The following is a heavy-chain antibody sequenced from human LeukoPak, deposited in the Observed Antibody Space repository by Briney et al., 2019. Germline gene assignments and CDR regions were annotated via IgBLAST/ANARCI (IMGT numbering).Heavy chain of an antibody. CDR3: AKYARSGYYYGALGSFDY. CDR2: ISDSGDRT. J-gene: IGHJ4*02. Sequence: QPGGSLRLSCAASGFTFTSNAMSWVRQAPGKGLEWVSGISDSGDRTYYADSVKGRFTISRDNSKNTLYLQMNSLRAEDTAVYYYAKYARSGYYYGALGSFDYWGQGTLVTVSS. CDR1: GFTFTSNA. D-gene: IGHD3-22*01. V-gene: IGHV3-23*01.